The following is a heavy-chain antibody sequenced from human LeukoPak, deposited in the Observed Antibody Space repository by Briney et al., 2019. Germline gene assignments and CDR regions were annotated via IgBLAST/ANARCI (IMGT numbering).Heavy chain of an antibody. D-gene: IGHD5-12*01. Sequence: KPSETLSLTCTVSGGSISSYYWSWIRQPPGKGLEWIGYIYYSGSTNYNPSLKSRVTISVDTSKNQFSLKLSSVTAADTAVYYCARGGLLKWLRFFGLFDPWGQGTLVTVSS. J-gene: IGHJ5*02. CDR3: ARGGLLKWLRFFGLFDP. CDR1: GGSISSYY. CDR2: IYYSGST. V-gene: IGHV4-59*12.